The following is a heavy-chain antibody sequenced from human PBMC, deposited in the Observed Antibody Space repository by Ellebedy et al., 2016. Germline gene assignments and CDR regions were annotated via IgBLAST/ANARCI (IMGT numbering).Heavy chain of an antibody. J-gene: IGHJ6*02. CDR3: ARDDYDFWSGYVLDYYGMDV. CDR2: ISYDGSNK. Sequence: GESLKISCAASGFTFSSYAMHWVRQAPGKGLEWVAVISYDGSNKSYADSVKGRFTISRDNSKNTLYLQMNSLRAEDTAVYYCARDDYDFWSGYVLDYYGMDVWGQGTTVTVSS. D-gene: IGHD3-3*01. CDR1: GFTFSSYA. V-gene: IGHV3-30-3*01.